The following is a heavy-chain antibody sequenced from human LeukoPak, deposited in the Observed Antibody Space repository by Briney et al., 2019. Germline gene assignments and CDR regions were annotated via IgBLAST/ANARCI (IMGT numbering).Heavy chain of an antibody. J-gene: IGHJ5*02. CDR2: VYISGST. V-gene: IGHV4-4*07. CDR1: GDSVSSSY. CDR3: ARVDPHNWFDP. D-gene: IGHD3-9*01. Sequence: SETLSLTCTVSGDSVSSSYWSWIRQPAGKGLEWIGRVYISGSTNYNPSLKSRVTMSVDTSKSQFSLRLSSVTAADTAVYFCARVDPHNWFDPWGQGTLVTVSS.